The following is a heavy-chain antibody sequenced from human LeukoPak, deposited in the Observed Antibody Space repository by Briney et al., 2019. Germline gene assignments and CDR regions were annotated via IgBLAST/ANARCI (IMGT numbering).Heavy chain of an antibody. CDR1: GYTFTGYY. D-gene: IGHD3-10*01. CDR3: ARGSDDGENWFDP. Sequence: ASVKVSCKASGYTFTGYYMQWVRQAPGQGREWMGRVNPKSGGTNYAQKFQGRVTMTRDTSLSTAYMELSGLRSDDAAVYYCARGSDDGENWFDPWGQGTLVTVSS. V-gene: IGHV1-2*06. J-gene: IGHJ5*02. CDR2: VNPKSGGT.